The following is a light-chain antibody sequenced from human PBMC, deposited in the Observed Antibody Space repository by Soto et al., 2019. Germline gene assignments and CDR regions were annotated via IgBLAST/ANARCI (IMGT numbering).Light chain of an antibody. J-gene: IGKJ4*01. CDR2: AAF. Sequence: DIQMTQSPSTLSVSVGDRVTITCRASQSINRDLNWYQQKPGKAPNLLIYAAFTLESGVPSRFSGSGSGTDFTLTISSLQLEDFATYYCQQNYSTPLAFGGGTKVDIK. CDR3: QQNYSTPLA. V-gene: IGKV1-39*01. CDR1: QSINRD.